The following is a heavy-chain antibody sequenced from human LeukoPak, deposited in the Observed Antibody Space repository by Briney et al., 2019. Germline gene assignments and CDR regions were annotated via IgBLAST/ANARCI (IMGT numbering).Heavy chain of an antibody. V-gene: IGHV3-21*04. J-gene: IGHJ6*03. CDR1: GFTFSSYG. D-gene: IGHD6-19*01. CDR2: ISSSSSYI. CDR3: AREGPVAGYYYYYYYMDV. Sequence: GGSLRLSCAASGFTFSSYGMHWVRQAPGKGLEWVSSISSSSSYIYYADSVKGRFTISRDNAKNSLYLQMNSLRAEDTALYYCAREGPVAGYYYYYYYMDVWGKGTTVTVSS.